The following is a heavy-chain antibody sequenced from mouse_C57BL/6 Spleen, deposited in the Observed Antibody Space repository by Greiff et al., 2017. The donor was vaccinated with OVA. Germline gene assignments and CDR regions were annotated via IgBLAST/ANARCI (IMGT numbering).Heavy chain of an antibody. V-gene: IGHV1-80*01. CDR3: ARRAAQATGFDY. Sequence: VQLQQSGAELVKPGASVKISCKASGYAFSSYWMNWVKQRPGKGLEWIGQIYPGDGDTNYNGKFKGKATLTADKSSSTAYMQLSSLTSEDSAVYFCARRAAQATGFDYWGQGTTLTVSS. CDR1: GYAFSSYW. D-gene: IGHD3-2*02. J-gene: IGHJ2*01. CDR2: IYPGDGDT.